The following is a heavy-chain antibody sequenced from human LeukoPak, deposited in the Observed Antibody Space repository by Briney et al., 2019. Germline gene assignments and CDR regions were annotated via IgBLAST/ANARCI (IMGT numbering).Heavy chain of an antibody. D-gene: IGHD6-19*01. CDR1: GGSFSGYY. CDR2: VNHSGST. J-gene: IGHJ6*02. V-gene: IGHV4-34*01. CDR3: ASTWLDDSNDYYYYGMDV. Sequence: SETLSLTCAVYGGSFSGYYWSWIRQPPGKGLEWIGEVNHSGSTNYNPSLKSRVTISVDMSKNQFSLKLSSVTAADTAVYYCASTWLDDSNDYYYYGMDVWGQGTTVAVSS.